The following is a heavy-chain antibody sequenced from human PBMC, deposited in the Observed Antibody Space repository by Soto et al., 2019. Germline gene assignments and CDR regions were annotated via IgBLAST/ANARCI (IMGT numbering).Heavy chain of an antibody. CDR2: IYDSGST. Sequence: PSETLSLTCTVSGGSISSYYWSWIRQPPGKGLEYIGYIYDSGSTNYNPSLKSRVTISVDTSKNQFSLKLSSVTAADTALYYCARLGRYQMGIFDYWGQGTLVTVS. CDR3: ARLGRYQMGIFDY. D-gene: IGHD2-2*01. CDR1: GGSISSYY. J-gene: IGHJ4*02. V-gene: IGHV4-59*08.